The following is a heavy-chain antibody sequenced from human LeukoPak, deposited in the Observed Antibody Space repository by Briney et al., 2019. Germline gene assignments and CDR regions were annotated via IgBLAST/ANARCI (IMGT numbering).Heavy chain of an antibody. CDR1: GGSLSSTSYY. CDR2: IYHSGST. D-gene: IGHD3-10*01. V-gene: IGHV4-39*07. CDR3: ARYLATVGSGSYSDWFDP. J-gene: IGHJ5*02. Sequence: SETLSLTCTVSGGSLSSTSYYWGWIRQPPGKGLEWIGSIYHSGSTYYNPSLKSRVTISVDTSKNQFSLKPSSVTAADTAVYYCARYLATVGSGSYSDWFDPWGQGTLVTVSS.